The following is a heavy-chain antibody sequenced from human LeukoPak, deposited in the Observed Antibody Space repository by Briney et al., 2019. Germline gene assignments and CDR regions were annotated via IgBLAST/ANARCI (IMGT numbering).Heavy chain of an antibody. Sequence: SSVNVFCQASGYTFTTFCISWVRPAAGQGLAGMGWISAYNGNTHYAQKLQGRVNITTDTSPSTAYLEPRILRSDGPAGYFLWREYCSRTSCYGVDYWGQGTLVTASS. D-gene: IGHD2-2*01. CDR1: GYTFTTFC. V-gene: IGHV1-18*01. CDR3: WREYCSRTSCYGVDY. CDR2: ISAYNGNT. J-gene: IGHJ4*02.